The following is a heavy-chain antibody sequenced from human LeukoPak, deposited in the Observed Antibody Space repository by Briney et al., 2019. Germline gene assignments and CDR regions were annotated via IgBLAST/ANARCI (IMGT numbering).Heavy chain of an antibody. D-gene: IGHD5-12*01. V-gene: IGHV3-7*01. CDR1: GFTFSRYW. CDR3: ARGPSGYHNT. Sequence: GGSLRLSCAASGFTFSRYWMSWVRQAPGKGLEWVANIKQDGSEKYYVDSVKGRFTISRDNAKNSLYLQMNSLRAEDTAVYYCARGPSGYHNTGGQGTLVTVSS. J-gene: IGHJ4*02. CDR2: IKQDGSEK.